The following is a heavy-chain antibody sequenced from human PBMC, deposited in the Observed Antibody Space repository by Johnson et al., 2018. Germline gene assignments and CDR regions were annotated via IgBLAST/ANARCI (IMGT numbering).Heavy chain of an antibody. V-gene: IGHV3-30-3*01. Sequence: QVQLVQSGGGVVQPGRSLRLSCAASGFTFSGYSMHWVRQTPGKGLEWVTFLSSDGSYTHDADSVKGRFTVSRYNSKNTLYLQMNSLRLEDTAVYFCARGSGPGSFLIDYWGQGTLVTVSS. CDR1: GFTFSGYS. CDR3: ARGSGPGSFLIDY. J-gene: IGHJ4*02. CDR2: LSSDGSYT. D-gene: IGHD3-10*01.